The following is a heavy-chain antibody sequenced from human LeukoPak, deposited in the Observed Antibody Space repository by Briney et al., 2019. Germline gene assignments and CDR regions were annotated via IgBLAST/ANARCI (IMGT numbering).Heavy chain of an antibody. Sequence: SGPALVKPTQTLTLTCTFSGSSLSTSGMCVSWIRQPPGKALEWLARIDWDDDKYYSTSLKTRLTISKDTSKNQVVLTMTNMDPVGTPPYYCARTPRRWCYGSGVFFLLYFNYGGQGTLVTV. CDR2: IDWDDDK. V-gene: IGHV2-70*11. J-gene: IGHJ4*02. CDR1: GSSLSTSGMC. CDR3: ARTPRRWCYGSGVFFLLYFNY. D-gene: IGHD3-10*01.